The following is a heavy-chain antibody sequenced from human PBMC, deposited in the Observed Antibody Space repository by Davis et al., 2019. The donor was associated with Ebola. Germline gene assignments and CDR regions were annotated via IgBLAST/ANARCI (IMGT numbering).Heavy chain of an antibody. CDR2: IAPSDSDT. J-gene: IGHJ5*02. CDR3: ATHCSTTSCHAPS. V-gene: IGHV5-10-1*01. CDR1: GYRFTNYW. D-gene: IGHD2-2*01. Sequence: GESLNISCTGSGYRFTNYWISWVRQMPGKGLEWMGRIAPSDSDTRYRPSFQGHVTISVDKSISTTFLQWSSLEASDTAMYYCATHCSTTSCHAPSWGQGTLVTVSS.